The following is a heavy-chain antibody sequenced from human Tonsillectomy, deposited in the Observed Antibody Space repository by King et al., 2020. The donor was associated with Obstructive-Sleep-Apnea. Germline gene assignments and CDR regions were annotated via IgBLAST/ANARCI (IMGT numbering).Heavy chain of an antibody. CDR1: GFTLSNYA. Sequence: VQLVESGGGVVQPGRSLRLSCAASGFTLSNYAMHLVRQAPGKGLEWMSLISYDGSNKYYADSVKGRFTISRDNSNNTLYLQMSSLRPEDTALYYCARDCAEGGVDYWGQGTLVTVSS. V-gene: IGHV3-30*04. J-gene: IGHJ4*02. D-gene: IGHD3-16*01. CDR2: ISYDGSNK. CDR3: ARDCAEGGVDY.